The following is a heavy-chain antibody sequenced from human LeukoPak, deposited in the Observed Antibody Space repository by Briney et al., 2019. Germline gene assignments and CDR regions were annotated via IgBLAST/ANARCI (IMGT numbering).Heavy chain of an antibody. J-gene: IGHJ3*02. CDR3: AKASSSPLWFGELWGKAFDI. CDR1: GFTFDDYA. D-gene: IGHD3-10*01. CDR2: ISWNSDSI. V-gene: IGHV3-9*01. Sequence: PGRSLRLSCAASGFTFDDYAMHWVRQAPGKGLEWVSGISWNSDSIGYADSVTGRFTISRDNAKNSLYLQMNSLRAEDTALYYCAKASSSPLWFGELWGKAFDIWGQGTMVTVSS.